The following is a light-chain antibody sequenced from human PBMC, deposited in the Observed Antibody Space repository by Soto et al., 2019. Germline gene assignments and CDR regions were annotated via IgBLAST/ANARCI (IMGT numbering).Light chain of an antibody. Sequence: QSVLTQPPSVSAAPGQTVTISCSGSSSNIGNNEISWYQLLPGTAPQLLMFDNKRRPSGIPDRFSGSKSGTSATLDITGLQTGDEADYYCGTWDSNLRAVVFGAGTKLTVL. V-gene: IGLV1-51*01. CDR2: DNK. J-gene: IGLJ2*01. CDR1: SSNIGNNE. CDR3: GTWDSNLRAVV.